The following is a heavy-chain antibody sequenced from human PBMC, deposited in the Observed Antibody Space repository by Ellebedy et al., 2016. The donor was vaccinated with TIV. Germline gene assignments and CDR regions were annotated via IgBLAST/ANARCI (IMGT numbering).Heavy chain of an antibody. CDR2: IYYSGST. CDR1: GGSISSYY. J-gene: IGHJ4*02. Sequence: MPSETLSLTCTVSGGSISSYYWSWIRQPPGKGLEWIGYIYYSGSTNYNPSLKSRVTISVDTSKNQFSLKLSSVTAADTAVYYCARHGVKVLYGSFDYWGQGTLVTVSS. D-gene: IGHD4-17*01. V-gene: IGHV4-59*08. CDR3: ARHGVKVLYGSFDY.